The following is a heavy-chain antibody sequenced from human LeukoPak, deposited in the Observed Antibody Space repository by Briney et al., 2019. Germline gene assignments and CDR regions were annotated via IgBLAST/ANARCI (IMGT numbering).Heavy chain of an antibody. CDR1: GGSISSYY. CDR3: ARGSYSSGWSGAFDY. V-gene: IGHV4-59*01. Sequence: SETLSLTCTVSGGSISSYYWSWIRQPPGKGLELIGYIYYSGSTNYNPSLKSRVTISVDTSKNQFSLKLSSVTAADTAVYYCARGSYSSGWSGAFDYWGQRTLVTVSS. CDR2: IYYSGST. D-gene: IGHD6-19*01. J-gene: IGHJ4*02.